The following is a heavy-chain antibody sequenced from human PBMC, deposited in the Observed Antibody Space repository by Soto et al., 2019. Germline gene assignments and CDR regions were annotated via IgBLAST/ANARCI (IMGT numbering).Heavy chain of an antibody. J-gene: IGHJ4*02. V-gene: IGHV3-23*01. D-gene: IGHD2-2*01. CDR1: GFTFSSYA. CDR3: AKDIWDIVVVPAALHFDY. Sequence: PGESLKISCAASGFTFSSYAMSWVRQAPGKGLEWVSAISGSGGSTYYADSVKGRFTISRDNSKNTLYLQMNSLRAEDTAVYYCAKDIWDIVVVPAALHFDYWGQGTLVTVSS. CDR2: ISGSGGST.